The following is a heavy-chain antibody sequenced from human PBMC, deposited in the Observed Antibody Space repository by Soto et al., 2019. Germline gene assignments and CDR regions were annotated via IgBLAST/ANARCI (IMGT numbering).Heavy chain of an antibody. V-gene: IGHV1-69*04. CDR2: VIPVLGVA. CDR3: ARDGLGTTRRYFDH. Sequence: QVQLVQSGAEVQKPGSSVKVSCKAFGGTFTSYAFNWVRQAPGRGLEWMGRVIPVLGVADYAQKFQDRVTITADKSTSTVYMELSSLRSEDTALYYCARDGLGTTRRYFDHWGQGTRVTVSS. CDR1: GGTFTSYA. J-gene: IGHJ4*02. D-gene: IGHD1-1*01.